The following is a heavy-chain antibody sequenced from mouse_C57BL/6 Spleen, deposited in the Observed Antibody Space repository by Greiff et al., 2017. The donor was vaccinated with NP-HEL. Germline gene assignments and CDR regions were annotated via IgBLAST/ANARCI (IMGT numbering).Heavy chain of an antibody. D-gene: IGHD2-3*01. CDR1: GYTFTSYW. V-gene: IGHV1-61*01. CDR2: IYPSDSET. CDR3: ARSSYDGYYEAWFAY. Sequence: QVQLQQPGAELVRPGSSVKLSCKASGYTFTSYWMDWVKQRPGQGLEWIGNIYPSDSETHYNQKFKDKATLTVDKSSSTAYMQLSSLTSEDSAVYYCARSSYDGYYEAWFAYWGQGTLVTVSA. J-gene: IGHJ3*01.